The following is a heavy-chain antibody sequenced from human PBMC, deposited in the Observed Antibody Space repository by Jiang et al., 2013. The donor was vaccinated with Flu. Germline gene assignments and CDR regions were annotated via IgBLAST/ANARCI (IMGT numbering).Heavy chain of an antibody. CDR1: GYTITSYD. V-gene: IGHV1-8*01. CDR2: ITPSTGYS. Sequence: GAEVKKPGASVKVSCKASGYTITSYDINWVRQATGQGLEWMGWITPSTGYSGSAQKFQGRVTLTRDTSVNTAYMELSSLTSEDTAVYYCARGDYWGQGTLVTVSS. J-gene: IGHJ4*02. CDR3: ARGDY.